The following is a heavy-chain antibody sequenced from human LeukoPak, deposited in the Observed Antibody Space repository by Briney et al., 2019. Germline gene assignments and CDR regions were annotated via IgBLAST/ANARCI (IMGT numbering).Heavy chain of an antibody. V-gene: IGHV3-23*01. CDR3: AKLHSGSYYEFGAGFDY. CDR2: ISGSGGST. J-gene: IGHJ4*02. CDR1: GFTFSSYA. Sequence: PGGSLRLSCAASGFTFSSYAMSWVRQAPGKGLEWVSAISGSGGSTYYADSVKGRFTISRDNSKNTLYLQMNSLRAEDTAVYYCAKLHSGSYYEFGAGFDYWGQGTLVTASS. D-gene: IGHD1-26*01.